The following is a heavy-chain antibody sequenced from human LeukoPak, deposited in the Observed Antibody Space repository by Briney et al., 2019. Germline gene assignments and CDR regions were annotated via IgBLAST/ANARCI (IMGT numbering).Heavy chain of an antibody. V-gene: IGHV3-74*01. CDR1: GFTFSSFW. CDR2: INRDGSST. CDR3: ARGYNYGSADF. Sequence: PGGSLRLSCAASGFTFSSFWMYWVRQVPGKGLVWVSRINRDGSSTTYADSVRGRFTISRDNAKNTLYVQMNSLRAEDTAVYYCARGYNYGSADFWGQGTLVTVSS. J-gene: IGHJ4*02. D-gene: IGHD5-18*01.